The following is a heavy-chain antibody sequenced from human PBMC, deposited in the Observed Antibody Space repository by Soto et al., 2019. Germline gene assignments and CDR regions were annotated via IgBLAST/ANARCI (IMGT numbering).Heavy chain of an antibody. D-gene: IGHD3-22*01. J-gene: IGHJ4*02. CDR1: GFTFSTYA. CDR3: ARARYYDTSGYYSALDY. V-gene: IGHV3-33*01. Sequence: QAQLVESGGGVVQPGRSLRLTCAASGFTFSTYAMHWVRQAPGKGLEWVSVIWYDGSYKFYADSVNGRFTISRDNSKHTLFLEMNNLGAEDTTLYYCARARYYDTSGYYSALDYWGQGTLVTVSS. CDR2: IWYDGSYK.